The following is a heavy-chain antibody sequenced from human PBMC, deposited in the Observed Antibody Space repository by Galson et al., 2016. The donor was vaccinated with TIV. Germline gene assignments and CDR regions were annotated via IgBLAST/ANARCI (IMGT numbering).Heavy chain of an antibody. CDR3: AKVPRIVLAIGDPYYFDY. CDR1: GFTFSSHG. CDR2: LSAGGGTT. J-gene: IGHJ4*02. V-gene: IGHV3-23*01. D-gene: IGHD3-22*01. Sequence: LRLSCAAAGFTFSSHGMSWVRQAPGKGLEWVSGLSAGGGTTHYADSVEGRFTISRDNSKNTLYLQMNSLRAEDTAVYYCAKVPRIVLAIGDPYYFDYWGQGTLVTVSS.